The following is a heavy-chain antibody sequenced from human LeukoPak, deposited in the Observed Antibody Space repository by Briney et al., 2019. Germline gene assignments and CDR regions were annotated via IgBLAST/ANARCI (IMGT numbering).Heavy chain of an antibody. D-gene: IGHD6-19*01. Sequence: GGSLRLSCAASGFTFSSYWMHWVRQAPGKGLVWVSRINNDGSSTSYADSVKGRFTISRDNAKNTLYLQMNSLRADDTAVYYCARALAVAGTGGFDPWGQGTLVTVSS. V-gene: IGHV3-74*01. J-gene: IGHJ5*02. CDR3: ARALAVAGTGGFDP. CDR1: GFTFSSYW. CDR2: INNDGSST.